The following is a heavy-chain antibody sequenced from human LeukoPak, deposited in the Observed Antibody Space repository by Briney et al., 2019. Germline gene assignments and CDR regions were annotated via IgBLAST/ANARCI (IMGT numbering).Heavy chain of an antibody. CDR2: ISAYNGNT. D-gene: IGHD2-2*03. CDR1: GYTFTNYG. V-gene: IGHV1-18*01. J-gene: IGHJ4*02. Sequence: PVASVKVSCKASGYTFTNYGISWVRQAPGQGLEWMGWISAYNGNTNYAQKLQGRVTMTTDTSTSTAYMKLRSLRSDDTAVYYCARVGWLGYCSSTSCKEDYWGQGTLVTVSS. CDR3: ARVGWLGYCSSTSCKEDY.